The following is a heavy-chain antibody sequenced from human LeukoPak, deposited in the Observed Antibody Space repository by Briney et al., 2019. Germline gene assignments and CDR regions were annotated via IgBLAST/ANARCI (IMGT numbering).Heavy chain of an antibody. CDR1: GGSFSGYY. CDR3: ARGMVRGVIITLEFGFDY. CDR2: INHSGST. J-gene: IGHJ4*02. Sequence: SETLSLTCAVYGGSFSGYYWSWIRQPPGKGLEWIGEINHSGSTNYNPSLKSRVTISVDTSKSQFSLKLSSVTAADTAVYYCARGMVRGVIITLEFGFDYWGQGTLVTVSS. V-gene: IGHV4-34*01. D-gene: IGHD3-10*01.